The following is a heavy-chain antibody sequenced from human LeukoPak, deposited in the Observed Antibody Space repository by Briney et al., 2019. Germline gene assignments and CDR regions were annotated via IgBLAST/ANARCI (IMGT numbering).Heavy chain of an antibody. CDR1: GGSISSGSYY. CDR2: IYTSGST. D-gene: IGHD3-10*01. Sequence: SETLSLTCTVSGGSISSGSYYWSWIRQPAGTGLEWIGRIYTSGSTNYNPSLKSRVTISVDTSKNQFSLKLSSVTAADTAVYYCARASHYYGSGSSYFDYWGQGTLVTVSS. J-gene: IGHJ4*02. V-gene: IGHV4-61*02. CDR3: ARASHYYGSGSSYFDY.